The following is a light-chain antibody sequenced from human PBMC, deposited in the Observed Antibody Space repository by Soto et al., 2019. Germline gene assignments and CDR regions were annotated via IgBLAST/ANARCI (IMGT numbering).Light chain of an antibody. Sequence: QSALTQPPSASGSPGQSVTISCTGTSSDVGRYNYVSWYQHHPGKAPKLMIYEVTKRPSGVPDRFSGSKSGNTASLTVSGLQAEDEADYHCSSYTTGSTLYVFGGGTKLTVL. CDR2: EVT. V-gene: IGLV2-8*01. J-gene: IGLJ1*01. CDR3: SSYTTGSTLYV. CDR1: SSDVGRYNY.